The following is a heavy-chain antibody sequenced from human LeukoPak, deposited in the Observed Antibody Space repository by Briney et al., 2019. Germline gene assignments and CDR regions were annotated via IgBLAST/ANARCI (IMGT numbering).Heavy chain of an antibody. CDR2: IGTRSNPI. CDR3: AREARGSGRDFDY. V-gene: IGHV3-11*01. D-gene: IGHD1-26*01. Sequence: GGSLRLSCAASGFSFSDFYMSWIRQAPGMGLEWILYIGTRSNPIYYADSVKGRFTISRDDVKNSLYLQMNSLRDEDTAVYFCAREARGSGRDFDYWGQGILVTVSS. CDR1: GFSFSDFY. J-gene: IGHJ4*02.